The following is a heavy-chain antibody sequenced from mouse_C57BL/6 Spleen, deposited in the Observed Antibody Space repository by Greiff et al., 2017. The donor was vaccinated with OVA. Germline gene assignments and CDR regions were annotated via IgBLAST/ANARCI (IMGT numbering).Heavy chain of an antibody. Sequence: EVQVVESGPGLVKPSQSLSLTCSVTGYSITSGYYWNWIRQFPGNKLEWMGYISYDGSNNYNPSLKNRISITRDTSKNQFFLKLNSVTTEDTATYYCARNDYGGEHFDYWGQGTTLTVSS. CDR3: ARNDYGGEHFDY. V-gene: IGHV3-6*01. J-gene: IGHJ2*01. CDR2: ISYDGSN. D-gene: IGHD2-4*01. CDR1: GYSITSGYY.